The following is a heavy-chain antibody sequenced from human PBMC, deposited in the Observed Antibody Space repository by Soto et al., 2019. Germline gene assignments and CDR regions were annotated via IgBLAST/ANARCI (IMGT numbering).Heavy chain of an antibody. D-gene: IGHD5-18*01. J-gene: IGHJ4*02. CDR3: AIDYSSYGPIYY. CDR2: ISGSGGST. V-gene: IGHV3-23*01. CDR1: GFTFSSYA. Sequence: GGSLRLSCAASGFTFSSYAMSWVRQAPGKGLEWVSGISGSGGSTYYAESVKGRFTISRDNAKNSLYLQMNSLRAEDTAVYYCAIDYSSYGPIYYWGQETLVPISS.